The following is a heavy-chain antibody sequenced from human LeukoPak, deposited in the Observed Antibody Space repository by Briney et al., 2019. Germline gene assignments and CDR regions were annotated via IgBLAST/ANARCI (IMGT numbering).Heavy chain of an antibody. CDR3: ARDTRYSGYCSSTSCLSGGMDV. Sequence: ASVKVSCKASVYTFTGYYMHWVRQAPGQGLEWMGWINPNSGGTNYAQKFQGWVTMTRDTSISTAYMELSRLRSDDTAVYYCARDTRYSGYCSSTSCLSGGMDVWGKGTTVTVSS. J-gene: IGHJ6*04. CDR1: VYTFTGYY. CDR2: INPNSGGT. D-gene: IGHD2-2*01. V-gene: IGHV1-2*04.